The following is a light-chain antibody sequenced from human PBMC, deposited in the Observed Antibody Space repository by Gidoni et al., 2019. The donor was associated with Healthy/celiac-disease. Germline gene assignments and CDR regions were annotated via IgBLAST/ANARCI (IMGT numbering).Light chain of an antibody. J-gene: IGLJ1*01. CDR1: SSDVGGYNY. CDR2: EVS. CDR3: SSYTSSSTPV. V-gene: IGLV2-14*01. Sequence: QPALTQPASVSGPPGQSITISCTGTSSDVGGYNYVSWYQQHPGKAPKLMIYEVSNRPSGVSNRFSGSKSGNTASLTISGLQAEDEADYYCSSYTSSSTPVFGTGTKVTVL.